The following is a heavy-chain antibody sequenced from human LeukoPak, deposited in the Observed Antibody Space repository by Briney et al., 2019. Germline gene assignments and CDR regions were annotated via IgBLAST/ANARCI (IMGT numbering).Heavy chain of an antibody. CDR2: ISGSGGST. D-gene: IGHD3-22*01. J-gene: IGHJ4*02. CDR1: GFTFSSYG. CDR3: ANYYDSSGYLSTPLY. Sequence: GGSLRLSCAASGFTFSSYGMSWVRQAPGEGLEWVSAISGSGGSTYYADSVKGRFTISRDNSKNTLYLQMNSLRAEDTAVYYCANYYDSSGYLSTPLYWGQGTLVTVSS. V-gene: IGHV3-23*01.